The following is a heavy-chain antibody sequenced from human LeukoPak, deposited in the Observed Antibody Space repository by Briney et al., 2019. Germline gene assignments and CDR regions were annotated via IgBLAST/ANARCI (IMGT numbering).Heavy chain of an antibody. D-gene: IGHD3-10*01. CDR1: GGSFSGYY. CDR2: INHSGST. Sequence: DPSETLSLTCAVYGGSFSGYYWSWIRQPPGKGLEWIGEINHSGSTNYNPSLKSRVTISVDTSKNQFSLKLSSVTAADTAVYYCARASVILLWFGELRRHAFDIWGQGTMVTVSS. CDR3: ARASVILLWFGELRRHAFDI. V-gene: IGHV4-34*01. J-gene: IGHJ3*02.